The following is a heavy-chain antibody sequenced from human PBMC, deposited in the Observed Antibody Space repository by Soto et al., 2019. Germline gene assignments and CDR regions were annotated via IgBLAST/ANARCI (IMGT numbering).Heavy chain of an antibody. CDR2: IGGSGGDT. Sequence: VGSLRLSCAASGFTFSIYAMSWVRQAPGKGLEWVSTIGGSGGDTTYADFVRGRFTVSRDNSRNTLYLQLNSLRAEDTAIYYCAKDALGSGWLSDYWGRGTLVTVSS. CDR3: AKDALGSGWLSDY. J-gene: IGHJ4*02. V-gene: IGHV3-23*01. D-gene: IGHD3-22*01. CDR1: GFTFSIYA.